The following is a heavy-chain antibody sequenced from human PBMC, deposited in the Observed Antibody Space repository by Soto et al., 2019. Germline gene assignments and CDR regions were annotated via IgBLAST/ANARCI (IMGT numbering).Heavy chain of an antibody. V-gene: IGHV4-39*01. Sequence: QLQLQESGPGLVKPSETLSLTCTVSGGSISSSSYYWGWIRQPPGKGLEWIGSIYYSGSTYYNPSLKSRVTISVDTSKNQFSLKLSSVTAADTAVYYCARHSHSSWFYYFDYWGQGTLVTVSS. CDR1: GGSISSSSYY. CDR2: IYYSGST. CDR3: ARHSHSSWFYYFDY. J-gene: IGHJ4*02. D-gene: IGHD6-13*01.